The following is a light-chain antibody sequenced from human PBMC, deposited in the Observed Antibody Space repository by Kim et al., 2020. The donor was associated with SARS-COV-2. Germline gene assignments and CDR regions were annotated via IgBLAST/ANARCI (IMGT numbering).Light chain of an antibody. V-gene: IGLV1-44*01. J-gene: IGLJ3*02. CDR2: TND. CDR1: YSNIGSNT. Sequence: QSVLTQPPSISGTPGQRVAISCSGSYSNIGSNTLNWYQQFPGMAPKLLIHTNDQRPPGVPDRFSASASGTSGSLVINGLQSEDEADYYCAAWDDRVNGPVFGGGTKVTVL. CDR3: AAWDDRVNGPV.